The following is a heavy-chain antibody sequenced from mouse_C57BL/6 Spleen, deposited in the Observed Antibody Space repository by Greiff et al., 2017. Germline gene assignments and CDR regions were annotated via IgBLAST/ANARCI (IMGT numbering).Heavy chain of an antibody. CDR2: IRLKSDNYAT. D-gene: IGHD1-1*02. CDR1: GFTFSNYW. V-gene: IGHV6-3*01. Sequence: EVKLEESGGGLVQPGGSMKLSCVASGFTFSNYWMNWVRQSPEKGLEWVAQIRLKSDNYATHYAESVKGRFTISRDDSKSIVYLQMNNLRAEDTGIYYCTWWDYAMDYWVQGTSVTVSS. J-gene: IGHJ4*01. CDR3: TWWDYAMDY.